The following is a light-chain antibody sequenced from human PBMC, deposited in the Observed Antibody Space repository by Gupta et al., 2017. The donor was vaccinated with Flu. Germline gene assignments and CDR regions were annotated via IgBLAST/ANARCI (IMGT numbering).Light chain of an antibody. CDR3: LLYCSSYPSS. J-gene: IGKJ2*03. V-gene: IGKV3-20*01. Sequence: EIVLTQSPGTLSLSPGERATLSCRASQSVSSSYLARSQQKPCQAPRLLIHGASSRSTGPTDRPRRRWPGLGFTLTISMLVPDNPTGYSCLLYCSSYPSSLGPRTKLEIK. CDR2: GAS. CDR1: QSVSSSY.